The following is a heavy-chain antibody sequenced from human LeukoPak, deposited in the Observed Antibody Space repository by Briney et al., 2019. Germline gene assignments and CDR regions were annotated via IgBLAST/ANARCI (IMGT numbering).Heavy chain of an antibody. J-gene: IGHJ6*02. V-gene: IGHV4-30-4*01. D-gene: IGHD2-2*01. CDR1: GGSLSSGDYY. CDR2: IYYSGST. CDR3: ARTLGYCSSTSCPMDV. Sequence: PSQTLSLTCTVSGGSLSSGDYYWSWLRQPPGTGLEWLGYIYYSGSTYYNPSLKSRVTISVDTSKNQFSLKLSSVTAADTAVYYCARTLGYCSSTSCPMDVWGQGTTVTVSS.